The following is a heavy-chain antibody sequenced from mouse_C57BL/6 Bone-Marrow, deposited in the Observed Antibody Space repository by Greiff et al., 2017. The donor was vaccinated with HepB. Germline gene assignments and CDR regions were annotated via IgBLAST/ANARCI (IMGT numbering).Heavy chain of an antibody. CDR1: GFNIKNTY. J-gene: IGHJ4*01. D-gene: IGHD3-2*02. CDR3: ARETAQAYYAMDY. CDR2: IDPANGNT. V-gene: IGHV14-3*01. Sequence: VHVKQSVAELVRPGASVKLSCTASGFNIKNTYMHWVKQRPEQGLEWIGRIDPANGNTKYAPKFQGKATITPDTSSNTAYLQLSSLTSEDTAIYYCARETAQAYYAMDYWGQGTSVTVSS.